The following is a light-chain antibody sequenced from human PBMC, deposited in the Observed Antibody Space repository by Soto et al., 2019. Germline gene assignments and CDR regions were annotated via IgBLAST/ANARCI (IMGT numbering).Light chain of an antibody. CDR3: QSYDSSLIVSKV. V-gene: IGLV1-40*01. Sequence: VLTQPPSVSGAPGQRVTISCSGSSSNLGAGYDVQWYRQFPGTAPKLLIYANSVRPSGVPDRFSGSKSGTSASLAITGLQAEDEADYYCQSYDSSLIVSKVFGTGTKLTVL. CDR2: ANS. CDR1: SSNLGAGYD. J-gene: IGLJ1*01.